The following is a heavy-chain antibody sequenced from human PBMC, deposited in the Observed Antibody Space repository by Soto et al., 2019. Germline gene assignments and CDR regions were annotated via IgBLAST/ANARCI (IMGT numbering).Heavy chain of an antibody. Sequence: QVQLQESGPGLVKPSETLSLTCTVSGGSISSYYWSWIRQPPGQGLEWIGYIYYSGSTNYNPSLKRRDTLSVDTSNNQFSLKLTSVTAADTAVYYCASGVESGRVFDYWGQGNLVNVSS. V-gene: IGHV4-59*01. D-gene: IGHD3-10*01. J-gene: IGHJ4*01. CDR2: IYYSGST. CDR3: ASGVESGRVFDY. CDR1: GGSISSYY.